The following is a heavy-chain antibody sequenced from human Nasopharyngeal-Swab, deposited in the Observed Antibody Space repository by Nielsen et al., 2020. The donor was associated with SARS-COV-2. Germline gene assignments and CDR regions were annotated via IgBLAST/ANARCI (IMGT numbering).Heavy chain of an antibody. CDR1: GFTFSSYS. CDR3: ARVRGYSGYGDY. CDR2: ISSSSSYI. Sequence: GESLKISCAASGFTFSSYSMNWVRQAPGKGLEWVSSISSSSSYIYYADSVKGRFTISRDNAKNSLYLQMNSLRAEDTAVYYCARVRGYSGYGDYWGQGTLVTVSS. J-gene: IGHJ4*02. D-gene: IGHD5-12*01. V-gene: IGHV3-21*01.